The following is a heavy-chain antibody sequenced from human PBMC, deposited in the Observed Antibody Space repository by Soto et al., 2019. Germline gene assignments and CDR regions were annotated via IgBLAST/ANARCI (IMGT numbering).Heavy chain of an antibody. CDR2: IYYSGRT. D-gene: IGHD2-15*01. Sequence: SETLSLTCTVSGGSISSSTYYWGWIRQPPGKGLEWIASIYYSGRTHYNPSLESRVTISVDTSKNQFSLRLCSVTAAGTAVYYCARYAARDVVVVAATRNWFDPWGQGTLVTVSS. CDR1: GGSISSSTYY. CDR3: ARYAARDVVVVAATRNWFDP. J-gene: IGHJ5*02. V-gene: IGHV4-39*01.